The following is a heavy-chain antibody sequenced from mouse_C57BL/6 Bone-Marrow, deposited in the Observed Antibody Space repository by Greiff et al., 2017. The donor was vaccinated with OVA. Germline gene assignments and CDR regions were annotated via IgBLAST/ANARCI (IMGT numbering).Heavy chain of an antibody. Sequence: VQVVESGAELMKPGASVKLSCKATGYTFTGYWIEWVKQRPGHGLEWIGEILPGSGSTNYNEKFKGKATFTADTSSNTAYMQLSSLTTEDSAIYYCARSPYYYGSSYPIYYAMDYWGQGTSVTVSS. V-gene: IGHV1-9*01. CDR3: ARSPYYYGSSYPIYYAMDY. CDR2: ILPGSGST. D-gene: IGHD1-1*01. CDR1: GYTFTGYW. J-gene: IGHJ4*01.